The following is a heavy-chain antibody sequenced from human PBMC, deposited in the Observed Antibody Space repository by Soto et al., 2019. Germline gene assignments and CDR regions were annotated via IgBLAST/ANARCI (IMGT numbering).Heavy chain of an antibody. V-gene: IGHV1-3*01. Sequence: ASVKVSCKASGYAFTSYAMHWVRQAPGQRLEWMGWINAGNGNTKYSQKFQGRVTITRDTSASTAYMELSSLRSEDTAVYYCARSGDILPGYYPILLLLYGMDVWGQATTVTVS. CDR3: ARSGDILPGYYPILLLLYGMDV. CDR1: GYAFTSYA. CDR2: INAGNGNT. J-gene: IGHJ6*02. D-gene: IGHD3-9*01.